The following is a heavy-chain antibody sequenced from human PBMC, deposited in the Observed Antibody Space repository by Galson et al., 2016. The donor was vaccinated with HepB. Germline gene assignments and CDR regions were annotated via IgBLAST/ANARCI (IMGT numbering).Heavy chain of an antibody. CDR2: TFYRSTWEN. CDR3: AGAVMLGRGMDV. D-gene: IGHD3-10*01. V-gene: IGHV6-1*01. CDR1: GDSVSNNGAA. Sequence: CAISGDSVSNNGAAWVWIRQSPSRGLEWLGRTFYRSTWENHYTGSVRNRITISPDTSRNQFSLHRNSVTPEDTAVYYCAGAVMLGRGMDVWGQGTTVTVAS. J-gene: IGHJ6*02.